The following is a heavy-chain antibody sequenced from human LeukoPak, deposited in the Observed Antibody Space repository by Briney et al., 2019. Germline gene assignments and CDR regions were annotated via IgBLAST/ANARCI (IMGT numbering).Heavy chain of an antibody. CDR3: ARAHSLLWFGELGYYFDY. V-gene: IGHV4-38-2*02. Sequence: SETLSLTCTVSGYFISSGYYWGWIRQPPGKGLEWIGSIYHSGSTYYNPSLKSRVTISVDTSKNQFSLKLSSVTAADTAVYYCARAHSLLWFGELGYYFDYWGQGTLVTVSS. J-gene: IGHJ4*02. D-gene: IGHD3-10*01. CDR1: GYFISSGYY. CDR2: IYHSGST.